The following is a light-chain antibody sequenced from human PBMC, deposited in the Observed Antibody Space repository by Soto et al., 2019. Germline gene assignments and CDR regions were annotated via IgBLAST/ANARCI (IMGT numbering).Light chain of an antibody. CDR1: QSVSSSN. J-gene: IGKJ2*01. CDR3: QQYGSSFSYT. V-gene: IGKV3-20*01. Sequence: EIVLTQSPGTLSLSPGERATLSCRASQSVSSSNLAWYQQKPGQAPRLLIYGASSRATGIPHRFSGSGSGTDYTLTISRLEPEDFAVYYCQQYGSSFSYTFGQGTKLEVK. CDR2: GAS.